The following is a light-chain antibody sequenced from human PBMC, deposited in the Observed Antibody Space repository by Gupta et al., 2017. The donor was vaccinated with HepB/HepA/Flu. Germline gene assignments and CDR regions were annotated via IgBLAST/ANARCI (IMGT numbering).Light chain of an antibody. CDR2: LEDSGSY. CDR1: IGHSSFI. J-gene: IGLJ2*01. CDR3: ETWDSNTRV. Sequence: QPLLPQSSSASASLGSSAKPTCTLSIGHSSFIIAWHQQQPGKAPRNLMKLEDSGSYNKGSGVPDRFSGCSSEADRYRTISNVQDEDEDDYYCETWDSNTRVFGGGTKLTVL. V-gene: IGLV4-60*02.